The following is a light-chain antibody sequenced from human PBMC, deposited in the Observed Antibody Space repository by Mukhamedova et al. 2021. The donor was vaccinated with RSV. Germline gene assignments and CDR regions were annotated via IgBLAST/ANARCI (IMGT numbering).Light chain of an antibody. V-gene: IGLV3-19*01. CDR2: GKD. CDR1: SLRLYY. Sequence: TVKITCQADSLRLYYASWYQQKPGQAPLLLIYGKDNRPPGIPDRFSGSGSGNTASLTITGAQAEDEADYYCNSRDNSGGLVIFGG. CDR3: NSRDNSGGLVI. J-gene: IGLJ2*01.